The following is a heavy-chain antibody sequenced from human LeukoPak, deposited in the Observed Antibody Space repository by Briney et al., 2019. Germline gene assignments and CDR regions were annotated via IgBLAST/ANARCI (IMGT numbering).Heavy chain of an antibody. Sequence: SETLSLTCTMSGGSFSSDYWNWIRQPPGKGLEWIGYIFHSGTTNCNPSLKSRVTISVDTSKNHCSLRLSSVTAADTAVYYCARGDPVGLFDDWGQGILVTVSS. CDR1: GGSFSSDY. J-gene: IGHJ4*02. CDR3: ARGDPVGLFDD. D-gene: IGHD1-26*01. CDR2: IFHSGTT. V-gene: IGHV4-59*01.